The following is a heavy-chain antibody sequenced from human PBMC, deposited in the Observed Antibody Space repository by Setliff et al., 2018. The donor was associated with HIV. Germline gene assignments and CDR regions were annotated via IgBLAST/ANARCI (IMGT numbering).Heavy chain of an antibody. CDR3: ARLGVPASQAEYFDS. CDR2: IYYAGTT. J-gene: IGHJ4*02. D-gene: IGHD7-27*01. CDR1: GGSFSGHY. Sequence: SETLSLTCGVSGGSFSGHYWSWIRLPPGKGLEWLGHIYYAGTTFYNPSLGGRLAMSVDPSKNRFSLTLVSVTAADTAIYYCARLGVPASQAEYFDSWGQGTLVTVSS. V-gene: IGHV4-59*04.